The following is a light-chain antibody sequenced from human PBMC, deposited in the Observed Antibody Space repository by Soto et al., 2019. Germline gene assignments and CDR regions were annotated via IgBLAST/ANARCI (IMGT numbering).Light chain of an antibody. CDR1: NIGSKT. Sequence: SYELTQPPSVSVAPGQTARITCGGHNIGSKTVHWYQQMPGQAPVLVIYDDSDRPSGIPERFSGSNSGNTATLTISRVEAGDEAVYYCQLWDTTSDQLYVFGTGTKVTVL. CDR2: DDS. J-gene: IGLJ1*01. CDR3: QLWDTTSDQLYV. V-gene: IGLV3-21*02.